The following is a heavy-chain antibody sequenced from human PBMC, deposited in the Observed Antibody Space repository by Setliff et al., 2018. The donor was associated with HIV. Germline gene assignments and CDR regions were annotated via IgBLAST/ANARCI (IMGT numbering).Heavy chain of an antibody. Sequence: ETLSLTCTVSGGSITNYYWSWIRQPPGKGLEWIGFIYYSGSTNYNPSLRSRVTISVDTSKHQFSLKLSSVTAADTAVYYCARHARSITMTTDWYFDLWGRGTLVTV. V-gene: IGHV4-59*08. CDR2: IYYSGST. J-gene: IGHJ2*01. D-gene: IGHD3-22*01. CDR3: ARHARSITMTTDWYFDL. CDR1: GGSITNYY.